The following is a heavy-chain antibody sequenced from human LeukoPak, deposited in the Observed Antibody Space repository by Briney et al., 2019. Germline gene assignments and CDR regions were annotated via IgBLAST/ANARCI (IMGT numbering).Heavy chain of an antibody. CDR3: ARDFSPPYYDSSGYPHDAFDI. V-gene: IGHV3-21*01. Sequence: PGGSLRLSCAASGSTFSSYSMSWVRQAPGKGLEWVSSISGSSTYIYYADSVKGRFAISRDNAKNSLYLQMNSLRAEDTAVYYCARDFSPPYYDSSGYPHDAFDIWGQGTMVTVSS. D-gene: IGHD3-22*01. CDR1: GSTFSSYS. CDR2: ISGSSTYI. J-gene: IGHJ3*02.